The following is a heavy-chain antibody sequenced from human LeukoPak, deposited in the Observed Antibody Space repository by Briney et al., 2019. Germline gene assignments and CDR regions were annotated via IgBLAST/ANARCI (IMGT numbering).Heavy chain of an antibody. V-gene: IGHV3-66*01. CDR3: ARGMRYSTGWYYFDY. CDR1: GFTFSSYS. D-gene: IGHD6-19*01. CDR2: IYSGGST. J-gene: IGHJ4*02. Sequence: GGSLRLSCAASGFTFSSYSMNWVRPAPGKGLEWGSVIYSGGSTYYADSVKGIFTISRDNSKNTLYLQMDSLRVEDTAVYYCARGMRYSTGWYYFDYWGQGTLVTVSS.